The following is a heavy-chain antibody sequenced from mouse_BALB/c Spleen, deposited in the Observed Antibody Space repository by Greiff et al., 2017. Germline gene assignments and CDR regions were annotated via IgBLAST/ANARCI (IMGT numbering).Heavy chain of an antibody. Sequence: EVKLMESGPSLVKPSQTLSLTCSVTGDSITSGYWNWIRKFPGNKLEYMGYISYSGSTYYNPSLKSRISITRDTSKNQYYLQLNSVTTEDTATYYCARYDDYDGYYYAMDYWGQGTSVTVSS. V-gene: IGHV3-8*02. CDR2: ISYSGST. CDR3: ARYDDYDGYYYAMDY. CDR1: GDSITSGY. D-gene: IGHD2-4*01. J-gene: IGHJ4*01.